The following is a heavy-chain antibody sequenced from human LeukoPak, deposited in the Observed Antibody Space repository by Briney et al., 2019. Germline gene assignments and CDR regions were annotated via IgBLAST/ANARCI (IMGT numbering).Heavy chain of an antibody. CDR3: ARENPYYYYMDV. CDR2: VSYSGST. J-gene: IGHJ6*03. V-gene: IGHV4-59*01. CDR1: GSSMRPYY. Sequence: SETLSLTCNVSGSSMRPYYWTWIRQSPGKGLEWIGYVSYSGSTTYNLSLKSRVTISVDTTNNHFSLRLSSVTAADTAVYYCARENPYYYYMDVWGKGTTVTVSS.